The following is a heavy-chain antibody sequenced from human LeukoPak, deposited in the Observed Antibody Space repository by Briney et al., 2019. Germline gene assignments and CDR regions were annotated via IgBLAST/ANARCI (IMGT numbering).Heavy chain of an antibody. CDR1: GGSISSSSYY. Sequence: SETLSLTCTVSGGSISSSSYYWGWIRQPPGKGLEWIGSIYYSGSTYYNPSLKSRVTISVDTSKNQFSLKLSSVTAADTAVYYCARYLVVIPVYYFDYWGQGTLVTVSS. D-gene: IGHD3-22*01. J-gene: IGHJ4*02. CDR3: ARYLVVIPVYYFDY. V-gene: IGHV4-39*01. CDR2: IYYSGST.